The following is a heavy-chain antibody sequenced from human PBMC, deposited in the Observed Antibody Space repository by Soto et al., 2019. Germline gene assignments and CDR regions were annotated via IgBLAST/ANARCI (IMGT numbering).Heavy chain of an antibody. CDR2: ISDSGGRT. Sequence: GGSLRLSCAASGFTFSSCAMTWVRQAPGMGLQWVSAISDSGGRTYYADSVRGRFTISRDNSKNTLYLQLNGLGAEDTAVYYCAKDKPAAGSQWLVPIWGRGTLVTVSS. CDR1: GFTFSSCA. V-gene: IGHV3-23*01. CDR3: AKDKPAAGSQWLVPI. D-gene: IGHD6-19*01. J-gene: IGHJ4*02.